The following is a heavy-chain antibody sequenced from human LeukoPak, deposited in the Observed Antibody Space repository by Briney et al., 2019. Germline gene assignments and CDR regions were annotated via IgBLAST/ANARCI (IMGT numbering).Heavy chain of an antibody. CDR1: GFTVSNYG. J-gene: IGHJ4*02. V-gene: IGHV3-48*02. Sequence: PGGSLRLSCAASGFTVSNYGMNWVRQAPGEGLEWVSYISSSGTTIYYADSVKGRFTISRNNAKNSLHLQMNSLRDEDTAVYYCARDSSSSSWSRHFDYWGQGTLVTVSS. CDR2: ISSSGTTI. CDR3: ARDSSSSSWSRHFDY. D-gene: IGHD6-13*01.